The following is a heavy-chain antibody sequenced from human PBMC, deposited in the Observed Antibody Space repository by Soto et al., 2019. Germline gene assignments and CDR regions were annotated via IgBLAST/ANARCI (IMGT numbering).Heavy chain of an antibody. Sequence: AGGSLRLSCAASGFTFSNYWMHWVRQAPGKGLEWFSRIKTDGTTTGYADSVKGRFTVSRDNAKNTMYLQMNSLRAEDTAVYYCVRDRTTVTLFDFWGQGTLVTVSS. D-gene: IGHD4-17*01. CDR2: IKTDGTTT. CDR1: GFTFSNYW. CDR3: VRDRTTVTLFDF. V-gene: IGHV3-74*01. J-gene: IGHJ4*02.